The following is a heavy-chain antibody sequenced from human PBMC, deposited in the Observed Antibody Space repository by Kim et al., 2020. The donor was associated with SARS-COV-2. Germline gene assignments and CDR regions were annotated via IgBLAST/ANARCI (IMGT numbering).Heavy chain of an antibody. D-gene: IGHD6-13*01. CDR1: GFTFSSYE. V-gene: IGHV3-48*03. Sequence: GGSLRLSCAASGFTFSSYEMNWVRQAPGKGLEWVSYISSSGSTIYYADSVKGRFTISRDNAKNSLYLQMNSLRAEDTAVYYCARGKEQLAHFDYWGQRTLVTVSS. CDR2: ISSSGSTI. J-gene: IGHJ4*02. CDR3: ARGKEQLAHFDY.